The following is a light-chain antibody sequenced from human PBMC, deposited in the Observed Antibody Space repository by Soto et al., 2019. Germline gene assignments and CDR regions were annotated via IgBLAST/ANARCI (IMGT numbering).Light chain of an antibody. CDR2: KTS. J-gene: IGKJ1*01. CDR3: QHWADYSWT. Sequence: DIHMTQSPSTLSASVGVRVTITCRASQSLTMWLAWYQQKPGKAPNLLIYKTSSLESGVPSWFSGSGSGIGFPLTISSLESDDVATYYCQHWADYSWTFGQGTKAEVK. CDR1: QSLTMW. V-gene: IGKV1-5*03.